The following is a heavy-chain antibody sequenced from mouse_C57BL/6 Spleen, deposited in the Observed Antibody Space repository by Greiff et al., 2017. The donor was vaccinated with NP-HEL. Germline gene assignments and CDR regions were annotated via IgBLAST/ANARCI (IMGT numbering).Heavy chain of an antibody. V-gene: IGHV5-16*01. Sequence: EVKLVESEGGLVQPGSSMKLSCTASGFTFSDYYMAWVRQVPEKGLEWVANINYDGSSTYYLDSLKSRFIISRDNAKNILYLQMSSLKSEDTATYYCARVYPYYDAMDYWGKGTSVTVSS. J-gene: IGHJ4*01. CDR1: GFTFSDYY. CDR2: INYDGSST. D-gene: IGHD2-1*01. CDR3: ARVYPYYDAMDY.